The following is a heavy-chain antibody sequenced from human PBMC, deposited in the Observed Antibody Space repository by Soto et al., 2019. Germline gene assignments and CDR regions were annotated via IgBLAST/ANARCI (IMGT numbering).Heavy chain of an antibody. CDR2: IYPGDSDT. Sequence: PGESLKISCKGSGYRFTNYWIAWGRQMPGKGLEWVGIIYPGDSDTRYSPSCEGHVTISVDKSISTAFLQWSSLKASDNAIYYCARHSTSAPKDYWGQGTLVTVSS. V-gene: IGHV5-51*01. D-gene: IGHD3-10*01. CDR1: GYRFTNYW. J-gene: IGHJ4*01. CDR3: ARHSTSAPKDY.